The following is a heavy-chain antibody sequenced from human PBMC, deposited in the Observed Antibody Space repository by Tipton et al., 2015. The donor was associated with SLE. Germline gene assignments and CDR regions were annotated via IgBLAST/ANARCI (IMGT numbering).Heavy chain of an antibody. CDR2: VYHSGSA. Sequence: TLSLTCAVSGGSIGSGGYSWNWIRQPPGKGLEWIGYVYHSGSAYYNPSLKSRVTISVDRSRNQFSLILSSVTAADTAVYYCARAGGGDSNWFDPWGQGTLVTVSS. J-gene: IGHJ5*02. D-gene: IGHD2-21*01. V-gene: IGHV4-30-2*01. CDR3: ARAGGGDSNWFDP. CDR1: GGSIGSGGYS.